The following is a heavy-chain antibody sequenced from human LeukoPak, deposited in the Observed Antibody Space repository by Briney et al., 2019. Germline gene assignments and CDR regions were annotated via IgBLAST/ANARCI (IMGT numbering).Heavy chain of an antibody. J-gene: IGHJ4*02. CDR3: ASDHGAY. CDR1: AFPFSTYG. V-gene: IGHV3-33*01. CDR2: IWYDGNNK. D-gene: IGHD1-26*01. Sequence: GGSLRLSCAASAFPFSTYGMHWVRQAPGKGLEGVAAIWYDGNNKYYAASVKGRFTISRDNSKSTLFLQMSGLRAEDTALYYCASDHGAYWGQGTLVTVSS.